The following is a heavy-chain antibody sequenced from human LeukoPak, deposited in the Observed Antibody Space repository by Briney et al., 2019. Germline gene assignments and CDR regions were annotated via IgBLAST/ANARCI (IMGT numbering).Heavy chain of an antibody. V-gene: IGHV3-30*04. CDR1: GFTFSSYA. D-gene: IGHD3-22*01. CDR3: ARDSSGYYEYFQH. Sequence: PGRSLRLSCAASGFTFSSYAMHWVRQAPGKGLEWVAVISYDGSNKYYADSVKGRFTISRDNSKNTLYLQMNSLRAEDTAVYYCARDSSGYYEYFQHWGQGPLVTVSS. CDR2: ISYDGSNK. J-gene: IGHJ1*01.